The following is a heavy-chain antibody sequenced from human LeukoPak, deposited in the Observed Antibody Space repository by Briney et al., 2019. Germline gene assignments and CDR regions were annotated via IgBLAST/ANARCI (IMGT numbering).Heavy chain of an antibody. CDR3: AKDSGYSFGFDH. CDR2: ISGSAVST. V-gene: IGHV3-23*01. D-gene: IGHD5-18*01. Sequence: GGSLRPSCAASGFTFSSYAITWVRQAPGKGLEWVSTISGSAVSTYYADSVKGRFTISRDNSKNTVYLQMNTLRAEDTAVYYCAKDSGYSFGFDHWGQGTLVTVSS. CDR1: GFTFSSYA. J-gene: IGHJ4*02.